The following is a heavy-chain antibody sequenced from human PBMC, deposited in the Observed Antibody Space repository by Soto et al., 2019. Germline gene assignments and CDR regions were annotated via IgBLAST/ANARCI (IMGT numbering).Heavy chain of an antibody. CDR1: GFTFSNYW. Sequence: GGSLRLSCAASGFTFSNYWMHWVRQAPGKGLVWVSRINRDGSSTYYADSVKGRFTISRDNAKDTMYLQVNSLRAEDTAVYYCARTIGNFWSGHYGYWAQGALVTVPQ. CDR2: INRDGSST. CDR3: ARTIGNFWSGHYGY. V-gene: IGHV3-74*01. D-gene: IGHD3-3*01. J-gene: IGHJ4*02.